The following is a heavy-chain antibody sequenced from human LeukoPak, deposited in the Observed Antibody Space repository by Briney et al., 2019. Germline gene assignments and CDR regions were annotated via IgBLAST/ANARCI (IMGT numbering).Heavy chain of an antibody. Sequence: GGSLRLSCAASSGFTFSSYAMHWVRQAPGKGLEWVAVISYDGSNKYYADSVKGRFTISRDNSKNTLYLQMNSLRAEDTAVYYCARDRRIAVAGKEGYFDYWGQGTLVTVSS. CDR2: ISYDGSNK. J-gene: IGHJ4*02. D-gene: IGHD6-19*01. CDR1: GFTFSSYA. V-gene: IGHV3-30-3*01. CDR3: ARDRRIAVAGKEGYFDY.